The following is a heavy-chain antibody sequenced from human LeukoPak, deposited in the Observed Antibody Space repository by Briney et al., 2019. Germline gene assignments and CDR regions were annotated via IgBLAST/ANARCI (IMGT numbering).Heavy chain of an antibody. CDR2: ISSSRSYI. CDR1: GLTFSSYS. CDR3: ARVNGDDSFDY. V-gene: IGHV3-21*01. Sequence: GGSLTLSCAASGLTFSSYSMHWVRQAPGKGREWVPSISSSRSYIHYAHSVKGRFTISRDNAKNSLYLQMNSLRAEDTAVYYWARVNGDDSFDYWGQGTLVTVSS. D-gene: IGHD4-17*01. J-gene: IGHJ4*02.